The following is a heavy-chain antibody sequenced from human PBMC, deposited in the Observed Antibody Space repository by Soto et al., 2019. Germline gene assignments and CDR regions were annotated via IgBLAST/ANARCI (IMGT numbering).Heavy chain of an antibody. J-gene: IGHJ4*02. Sequence: SETLSLTCAVSGGSIGGVGYAWSWIRQPPGGGLEWIGYIYHSGTFLKSPSLKTRLTMTLDMSNNQFSLTLNSMTAADTALYYCAKDKNVGQWLVFDYWGQGTLVTVSS. D-gene: IGHD6-19*01. CDR2: IYHSGTF. CDR3: AKDKNVGQWLVFDY. CDR1: GGSIGGVGYA. V-gene: IGHV4-30-2*01.